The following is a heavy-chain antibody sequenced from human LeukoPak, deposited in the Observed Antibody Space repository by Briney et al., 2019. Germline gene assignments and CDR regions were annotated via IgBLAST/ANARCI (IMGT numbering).Heavy chain of an antibody. Sequence: GESLKISCQGSGYSFTSYWIGWVRRMPAKGLEGMGIIYPGDSDTRYSPSFQGQVTISADKSISTAYLQWSSLKASDTAMYYCARPTSSGIIDYWGQGTLVTVSS. CDR3: ARPTSSGIIDY. V-gene: IGHV5-51*01. D-gene: IGHD3-16*01. CDR2: IYPGDSDT. CDR1: GYSFTSYW. J-gene: IGHJ4*02.